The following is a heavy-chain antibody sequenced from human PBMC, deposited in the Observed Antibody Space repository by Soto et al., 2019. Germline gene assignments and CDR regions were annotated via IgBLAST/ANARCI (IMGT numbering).Heavy chain of an antibody. CDR3: ASGPNDSDVTRWDY. D-gene: IGHD1-1*01. CDR1: GYTLTRFY. Sequence: QVQLVQSGAEVRKPGASVRLSCKASGYTLTRFYLHWVRQAPGQGLEWMGIINTRGGTTAYAQKFRGKLTVTRDTSTSTVYNELSNLRSEDTAIYYCASGPNDSDVTRWDYWGQGTRVTVSS. V-gene: IGHV1-46*01. CDR2: INTRGGTT. J-gene: IGHJ4*02.